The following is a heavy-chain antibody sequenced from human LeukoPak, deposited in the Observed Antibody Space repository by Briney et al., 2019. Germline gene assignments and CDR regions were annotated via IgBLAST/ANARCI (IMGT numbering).Heavy chain of an antibody. D-gene: IGHD2-8*01. CDR2: VQYDGSNT. CDR3: ALGGYCTTGVCSHDDFDF. J-gene: IGHJ3*01. CDR1: GFTFSNYG. Sequence: GGSLRLSCTASGFTFSNYGMHWVRQAPGKGLEWVAIVQYDGSNTYYADAVKGRFTISRDNSKSTVYLQMNSLRADDTAVYHCALGGYCTTGVCSHDDFDFWGQGTMVTVSS. V-gene: IGHV3-30*02.